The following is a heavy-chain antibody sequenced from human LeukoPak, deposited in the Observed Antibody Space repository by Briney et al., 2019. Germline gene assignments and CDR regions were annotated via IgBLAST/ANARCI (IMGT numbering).Heavy chain of an antibody. J-gene: IGHJ6*03. Sequence: GGSLRLSCAASGFTFSSYGMHWVCQAPGKGLEWVAFIRYDGSDKYYADSVKGRFTISRDNSKNTLYLQMNSLRAEDTAVYYCAKELHYALYYMDVWGKGTTVTVSS. D-gene: IGHD4-17*01. CDR3: AKELHYALYYMDV. CDR1: GFTFSSYG. V-gene: IGHV3-30*02. CDR2: IRYDGSDK.